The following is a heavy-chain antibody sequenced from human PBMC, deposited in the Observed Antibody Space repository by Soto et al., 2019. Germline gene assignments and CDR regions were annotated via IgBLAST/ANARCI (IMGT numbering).Heavy chain of an antibody. Sequence: ASVKVSCKAPRDTFTSYYINWVRQAPGQGLEWMGVINPHGGSTAYAQKFKGRVTLTRDTSASTVYMEVSSLTSEDTAMYYRARSSGGNFGIIIEGTNWFAPWGQGTLVTVPQ. CDR2: INPHGGST. V-gene: IGHV1-46*01. CDR3: ARSSGGNFGIIIEGTNWFAP. D-gene: IGHD1-26*01. J-gene: IGHJ5*02. CDR1: RDTFTSYY.